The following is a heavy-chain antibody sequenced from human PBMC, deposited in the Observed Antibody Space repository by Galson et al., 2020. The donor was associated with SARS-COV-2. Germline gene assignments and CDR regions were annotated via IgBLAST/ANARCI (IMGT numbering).Heavy chain of an antibody. J-gene: IGHJ5*02. D-gene: IGHD1-1*01. CDR2: IYYSGST. CDR3: ARQMVEMCTIGWFDP. V-gene: IGHV4-39*01. Sequence: ETSETLSLTCTVSGGSISSGHYYWGWIRQPPGKGLEWIGNIYYSGSTYYNPSLKSRVTISVDTSKNQFSLKLSSVTAADTAVYYWARQMVEMCTIGWFDPWGQGTLVTVSS. CDR1: GGSISSGHYY.